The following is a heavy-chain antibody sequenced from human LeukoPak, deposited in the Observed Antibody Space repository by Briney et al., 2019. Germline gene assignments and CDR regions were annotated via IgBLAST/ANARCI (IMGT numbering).Heavy chain of an antibody. J-gene: IGHJ4*02. CDR1: GGSFSGYY. D-gene: IGHD4-17*01. V-gene: IGHV4-34*01. Sequence: SETMSLTCAVYGGSFSGYYWSCIRQPPGKGLEWIGEINHSGSTNYNSSLKSRVTISVDTSKNQFSLTLSSVTAADTAVYYCARVYGDYDVSFDYWGQGTLVTVSS. CDR2: INHSGST. CDR3: ARVYGDYDVSFDY.